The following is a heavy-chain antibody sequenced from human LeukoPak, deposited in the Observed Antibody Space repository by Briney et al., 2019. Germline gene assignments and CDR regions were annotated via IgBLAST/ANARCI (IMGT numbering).Heavy chain of an antibody. Sequence: SVNVSCKASGGTFSSYAISWVRQAPGQGLEWMGGIIPIFGTANYAQKFQGRATITADKSTGTAYMELSRLRSEDPAVYYCARGGHYGDYSFDYWGQGTLVTVSS. CDR3: ARGGHYGDYSFDY. CDR1: GGTFSSYA. D-gene: IGHD4-17*01. CDR2: IIPIFGTA. V-gene: IGHV1-69*06. J-gene: IGHJ4*02.